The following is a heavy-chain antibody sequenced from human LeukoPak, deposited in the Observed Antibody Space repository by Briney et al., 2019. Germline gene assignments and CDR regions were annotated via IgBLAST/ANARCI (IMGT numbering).Heavy chain of an antibody. Sequence: SVKVSCKASGGTFSSYAISWVRQAPGQGLEWMGRITPFLGVTNYPQKFQGRVTITADESTTTVYMELSSLRSEDTAVYYCAREACREVGLMWPRLGGQDCRYDHWGQGTLVTVSS. J-gene: IGHJ4*02. CDR3: AREACREVGLMWPRLGGQDCRYDH. D-gene: IGHD3-16*01. V-gene: IGHV1-69*04. CDR1: GGTFSSYA. CDR2: ITPFLGVT.